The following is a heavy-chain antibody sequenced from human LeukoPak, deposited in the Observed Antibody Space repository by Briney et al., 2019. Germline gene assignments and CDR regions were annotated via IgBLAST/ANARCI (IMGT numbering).Heavy chain of an antibody. CDR3: ARGPRLDSSGWYYGAFDI. CDR2: INPNSGGA. D-gene: IGHD6-19*01. Sequence: GASVKVSCTASGYTFTSYYMHWVRQAPGQGLEWMGRINPNSGGADYAQKFQGRVSMTRDTSISTAYMELSSLRSDDTAVYYCARGPRLDSSGWYYGAFDIWGQGTMVTVS. CDR1: GYTFTSYY. V-gene: IGHV1-2*06. J-gene: IGHJ3*02.